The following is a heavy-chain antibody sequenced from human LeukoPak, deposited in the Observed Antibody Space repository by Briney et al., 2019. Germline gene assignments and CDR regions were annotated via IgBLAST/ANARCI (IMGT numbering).Heavy chain of an antibody. CDR3: ARFTPRLTREKFDY. J-gene: IGHJ4*02. CDR1: GGTFSSYA. Sequence: VASVKVSCKASGGTFSSYAISWVRQAPGQGLEWMGGIIPIFGTANYAQKFQGRVIMTTDTSTSTAYMELRSLRSDDTAVYYCARFTPRLTREKFDYWGLGTLVTVSS. V-gene: IGHV1-69*05. D-gene: IGHD2-2*01. CDR2: IIPIFGTA.